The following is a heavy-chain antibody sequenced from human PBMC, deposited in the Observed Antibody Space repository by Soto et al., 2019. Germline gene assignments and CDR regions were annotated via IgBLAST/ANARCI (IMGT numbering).Heavy chain of an antibody. CDR3: ARVGGYCSSTSCYLLDWYFDL. CDR2: IIPIFGTA. J-gene: IGHJ2*01. V-gene: IGHV1-69*01. CDR1: GGTFSSYA. Sequence: QVQLVQSGAEVKKPGSSVKVSCKASGGTFSSYAISWVRQAPGQGLEWMGGIIPIFGTANYAQKFQGRVTITADESTSTAYMELSRLGSEDTAVYYCARVGGYCSSTSCYLLDWYFDLWGRGTLVTVSS. D-gene: IGHD2-2*01.